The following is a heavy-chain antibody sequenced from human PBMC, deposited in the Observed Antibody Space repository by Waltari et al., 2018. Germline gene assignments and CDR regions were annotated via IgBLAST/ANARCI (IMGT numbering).Heavy chain of an antibody. CDR1: GFTFGDYA. J-gene: IGHJ6*02. CDR2: IRSKAYGGTT. Sequence: EVQLVESGGGLVQPGRSLRLSCTASGFTFGDYAMSWVRQAPGKGLEWVGFIRSKAYGGTTEYAASVKGRFTISRDDSKSIAYLQMNILKTEDTAVYYCTRSAVAGGGAYYYYYGMDVWGQGTTVTVSS. D-gene: IGHD6-19*01. V-gene: IGHV3-49*04. CDR3: TRSAVAGGGAYYYYYGMDV.